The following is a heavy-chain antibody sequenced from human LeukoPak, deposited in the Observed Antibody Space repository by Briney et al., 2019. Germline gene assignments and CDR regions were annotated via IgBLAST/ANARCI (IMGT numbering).Heavy chain of an antibody. D-gene: IGHD2-2*01. CDR3: ARSKPAAILDALDI. V-gene: IGHV3-21*01. Sequence: KTGGSLRLSCAASGFTFSSYSMNWVRQAPGKGLEWVSSISSSSSYIYYADSVKGRFTISRDNAKNSLYLQMNSLRAEDTAVYYCARSKPAAILDALDIWGQGTMVTVSS. J-gene: IGHJ3*02. CDR2: ISSSSSYI. CDR1: GFTFSSYS.